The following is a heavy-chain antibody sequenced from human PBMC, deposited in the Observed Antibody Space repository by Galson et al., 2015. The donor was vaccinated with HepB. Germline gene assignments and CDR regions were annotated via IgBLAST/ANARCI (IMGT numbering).Heavy chain of an antibody. CDR3: AKSRAGTNLGGFDY. V-gene: IGHV3-30*18. CDR1: GFTYSSYG. Sequence: SLRLSCVDSGFTYSSYGMHWVRQAPGKGLEWGAVISYDGSNKYYADSVKGRFTISRDNSKNTLYLQMNSLRAEDTAVYYWAKSRAGTNLGGFDYWGQGTLVTVSS. CDR2: ISYDGSNK. D-gene: IGHD1-7*01. J-gene: IGHJ4*02.